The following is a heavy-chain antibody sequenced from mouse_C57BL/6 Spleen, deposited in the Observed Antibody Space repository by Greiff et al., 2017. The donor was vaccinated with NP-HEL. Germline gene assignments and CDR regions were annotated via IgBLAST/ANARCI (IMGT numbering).Heavy chain of an antibody. V-gene: IGHV2-2*01. D-gene: IGHD1-1*02. Sequence: VMLVESGPGLVQPSQSLSITCTVSGFSLTSYGVHWVRQSPGNGLEWLGVIWSGGSTDYNAAFISRLSISKDNSKSQVFFKMNSLQADDTAIYYCARGILWRAMDYWGQGTSVTVSS. CDR1: GFSLTSYG. CDR3: ARGILWRAMDY. CDR2: IWSGGST. J-gene: IGHJ4*01.